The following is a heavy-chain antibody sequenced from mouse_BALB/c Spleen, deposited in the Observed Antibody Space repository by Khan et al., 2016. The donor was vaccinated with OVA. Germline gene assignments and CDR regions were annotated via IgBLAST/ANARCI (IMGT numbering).Heavy chain of an antibody. CDR2: ISYSGST. CDR1: GYSITSGYG. V-gene: IGHV3-2*02. Sequence: EVQLQESGPGLVKPSQSLSLTCTVTGYSITSGYGWNWIRQFPGNKLEWMGYISYSGSTNYNPSLKSRISITLDTSTNQFFLQLNSVTTEDTATYYGARTAGIKDWGQGTTLTVSS. D-gene: IGHD1-2*01. CDR3: ARTAGIKD. J-gene: IGHJ2*01.